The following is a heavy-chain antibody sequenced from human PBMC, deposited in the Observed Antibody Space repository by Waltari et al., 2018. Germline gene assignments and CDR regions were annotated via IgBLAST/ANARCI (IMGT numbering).Heavy chain of an antibody. D-gene: IGHD3-16*01. J-gene: IGHJ4*02. Sequence: QVQLVQSGAEVKKPGSSVKVSCKASGGTFSSYGISWVRQAPGQRLEWVGKIIPFVCSPDYAENFQGRVTITADESTTTTYLELSSLTSEDTAVYYCARIPYYYDKAPLDSWGQGTLVTVSP. V-gene: IGHV1-69*18. CDR1: GGTFSSYG. CDR3: ARIPYYYDKAPLDS. CDR2: IIPFVCSP.